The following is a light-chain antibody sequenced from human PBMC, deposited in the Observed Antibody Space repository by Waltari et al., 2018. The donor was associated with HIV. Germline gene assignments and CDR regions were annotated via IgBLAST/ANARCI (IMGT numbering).Light chain of an antibody. J-gene: IGLJ3*02. V-gene: IGLV3-25*03. CDR2: KDT. CDR3: QSADSSGSAWV. Sequence: SYQLTHPPSVSVSPGQTAQRSCSGDALPKQYGHWYQQKAGQAPVLLIYKDTERPSGIPERFSGSSSGKTVTLTVSGVHADDEADYYCQSADSSGSAWVFGGGTKLSVL. CDR1: ALPKQY.